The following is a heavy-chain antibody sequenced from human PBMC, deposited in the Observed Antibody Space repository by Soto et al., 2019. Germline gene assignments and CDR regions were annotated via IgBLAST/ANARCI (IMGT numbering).Heavy chain of an antibody. J-gene: IGHJ2*01. CDR1: GFIFDNHA. Sequence: SLRLTCTASGFIFDNHAMHWVRQAPGKGLEWVGGVTWNSVATGSADSVKGRFTIPRYNAKKSLYLKMKSVSAEDTAVYFCVKEGGMKYFDFWGRGTVVSVAS. CDR3: VKEGGMKYFDF. CDR2: VTWNSVAT. V-gene: IGHV3-9*01. D-gene: IGHD1-26*01.